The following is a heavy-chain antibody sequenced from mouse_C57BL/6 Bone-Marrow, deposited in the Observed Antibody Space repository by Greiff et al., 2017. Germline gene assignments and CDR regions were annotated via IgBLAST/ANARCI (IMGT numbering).Heavy chain of an antibody. CDR2: ISNLAYSI. Sequence: EVQLQESGGGLVQPGGSLKLSCAASGFTFSDYGMAWVRQAPRKGPEWVAFISNLAYSIYYADTVTGRFTISRENAKNTLYLEMSSLRSEDTAMYYCARTNYGGFAYWGQGTLVTVSA. CDR3: ARTNYGGFAY. D-gene: IGHD1-1*01. V-gene: IGHV5-15*01. CDR1: GFTFSDYG. J-gene: IGHJ3*01.